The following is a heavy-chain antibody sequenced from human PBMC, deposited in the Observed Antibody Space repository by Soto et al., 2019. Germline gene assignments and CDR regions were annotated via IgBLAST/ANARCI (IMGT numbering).Heavy chain of an antibody. V-gene: IGHV3-30-3*01. Sequence: GGSLRLSCAASGFTFRNYPMNWVRQSPDRGLEWVALISFDGSNRDYADSVRGRFTVSRDNSKNTLHLQMNSLRPEDTAIYYCAQLLGGSYAFEIWGQGTLVTVSS. CDR1: GFTFRNYP. CDR3: AQLLGGSYAFEI. D-gene: IGHD1-26*01. J-gene: IGHJ3*02. CDR2: ISFDGSNR.